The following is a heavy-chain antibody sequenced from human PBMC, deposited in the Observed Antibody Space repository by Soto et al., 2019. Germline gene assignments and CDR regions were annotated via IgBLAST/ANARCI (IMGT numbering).Heavy chain of an antibody. CDR2: ISAHNGNT. CDR1: GYTFTSYG. D-gene: IGHD1-1*01. Sequence: QVHLVQSGAEVKKPGASVKVSCKASGYTFTSYGITWLRQAPGQGLEWMGWISAHNGNTAYAQKLQGRVIVTRDTSTSTADMERRSLRSDDTAVYYCARGRYGDYWGQGALVTVSS. J-gene: IGHJ4*02. V-gene: IGHV1-18*01. CDR3: ARGRYGDY.